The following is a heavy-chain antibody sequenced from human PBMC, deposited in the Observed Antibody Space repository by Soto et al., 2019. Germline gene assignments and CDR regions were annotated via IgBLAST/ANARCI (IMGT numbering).Heavy chain of an antibody. CDR2: INPSGGST. V-gene: IGHV1-46*01. CDR3: ARNTPSIAARLGAEYYYYGMDV. CDR1: GYTFTSYY. Sequence: AASVKVYCKASGYTFTSYYMHWVRQAPGQGLEWMGIINPSGGSTSYAQKFQGRVTMTRDTSTSTVYMELSSLRSEDTAVYYRARNTPSIAARLGAEYYYYGMDVWGKGTTVTVAS. D-gene: IGHD6-6*01. J-gene: IGHJ6*04.